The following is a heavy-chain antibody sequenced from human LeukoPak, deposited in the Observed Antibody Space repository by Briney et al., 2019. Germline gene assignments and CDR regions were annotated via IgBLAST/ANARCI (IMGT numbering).Heavy chain of an antibody. V-gene: IGHV4-38-2*02. J-gene: IGHJ5*02. D-gene: IGHD6-19*01. CDR3: ASEGAVADP. CDR2: IYHSGST. Sequence: SETLSLTCTVSGYSISSGYYWGWIRQPPGKGLEWIGSIYHSGSTYYNPSLKSRVTISVDTSKNQFSLKLNSVTAADTAVYYCASEGAVADPWGQGTLVTVSS. CDR1: GYSISSGYY.